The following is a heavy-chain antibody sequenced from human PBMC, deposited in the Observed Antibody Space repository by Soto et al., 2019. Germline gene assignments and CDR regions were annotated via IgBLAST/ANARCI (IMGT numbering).Heavy chain of an antibody. CDR1: GYTFTNYD. CDR2: ISAYNGNT. CDR3: ARDFTVTTDTSYYYYYGMDV. J-gene: IGHJ6*02. V-gene: IGHV1-18*01. D-gene: IGHD4-17*01. Sequence: QVHLVQSGAEVKKPGASVKVSCKASGYTFTNYDINWVRQAPGQGLEWMGWISAYNGNTNYAQKLQGRVTMTTDTSTSTAYMELRSLRSDDTAVYYCARDFTVTTDTSYYYYYGMDVWGQGTTVTVSS.